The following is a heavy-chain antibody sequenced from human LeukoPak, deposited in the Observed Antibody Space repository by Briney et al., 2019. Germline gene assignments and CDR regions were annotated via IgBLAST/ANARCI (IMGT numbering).Heavy chain of an antibody. V-gene: IGHV3-21*01. CDR1: GFTFSSYS. Sequence: GGSLRLSCAASGFTFSSYSMTWVRQAPGKGLEWVSSISSSSSYIYYADSVKGRFTISRDNAKNSLYLQMNSLRAEDTAVYYCARDSDGSGWYGVDYWGQGTLVTVSS. D-gene: IGHD6-19*01. CDR2: ISSSSSYI. CDR3: ARDSDGSGWYGVDY. J-gene: IGHJ4*02.